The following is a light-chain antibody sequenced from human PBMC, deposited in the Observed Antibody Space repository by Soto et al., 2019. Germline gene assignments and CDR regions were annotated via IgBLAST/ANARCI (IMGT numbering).Light chain of an antibody. Sequence: DIQMTQSPSTLSASVGDRVTITCRASQSISSWLAWYQQKPGKAPILLIYDASSLESGVPSSFSGSGSGTEFTLTISSLQPDDFATCYCHQYNSYLTWTCGETTKVDIK. CDR3: HQYNSYLTWT. J-gene: IGKJ1*01. V-gene: IGKV1-5*01. CDR1: QSISSW. CDR2: DAS.